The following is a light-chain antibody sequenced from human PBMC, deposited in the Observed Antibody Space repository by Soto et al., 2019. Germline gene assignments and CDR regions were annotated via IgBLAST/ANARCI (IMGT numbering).Light chain of an antibody. CDR1: SGSIASNY. CDR2: EDN. CDR3: QSYDSSNSYVV. J-gene: IGLJ2*01. V-gene: IGLV6-57*02. Sequence: NFMLTQPHSVSESPGKTVTISCTGSSGSIASNYVQWYQQRPGSAPTTVIYEDNQRPSGVPDRFSGSIDSSSNSASLTISGLKTEDEADYYCQSYDSSNSYVVFCGGTKVTVL.